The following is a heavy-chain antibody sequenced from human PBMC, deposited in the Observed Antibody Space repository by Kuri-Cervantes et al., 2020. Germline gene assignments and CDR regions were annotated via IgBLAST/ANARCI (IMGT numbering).Heavy chain of an antibody. CDR2: ISSSSSYI. Sequence: LSLTRAASGFTFRSYSMNWVRQAPGKGLEWVSSISSSSSYIYYADSVKGRFTISRDNAKNSLYLQMNSLRAEDTALYYCAKDLSVGVVAAAFDYWGQGTLVTVSS. V-gene: IGHV3-21*04. CDR3: AKDLSVGVVAAAFDY. CDR1: GFTFRSYS. J-gene: IGHJ4*02. D-gene: IGHD2-15*01.